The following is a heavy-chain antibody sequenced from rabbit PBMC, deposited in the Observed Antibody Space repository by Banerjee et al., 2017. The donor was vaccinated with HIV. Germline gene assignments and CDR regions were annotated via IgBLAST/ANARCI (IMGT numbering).Heavy chain of an antibody. D-gene: IGHD2-1*01. Sequence: QSLEESGGDLVKPGASLTLTCTASGFSFSSSYYMCWVRQAPGKGLEWIACIYTTSGNTYYASWAKGRFTISKTSSTTVTLQMTSLTAADTATYFCARWNYDDYGDYNLWGPGT. CDR1: GFSFSSSYY. V-gene: IGHV1S40*01. J-gene: IGHJ4*01. CDR3: ARWNYDDYGDYNL. CDR2: IYTTSGNT.